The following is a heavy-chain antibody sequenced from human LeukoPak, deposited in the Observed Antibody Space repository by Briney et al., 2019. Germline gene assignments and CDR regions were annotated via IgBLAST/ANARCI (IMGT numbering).Heavy chain of an antibody. CDR3: ARHLAAVAGVNWFDP. Sequence: SETLSLTCAVYGGSFSGYYWSWIRQPPGKGLEWIGEINHSGSTNYNPSLKSRVTISVDTSKNQFSLKLSSVTAADTAVYYCARHLAAVAGVNWFDPWGQGTLVTVSS. CDR1: GGSFSGYY. J-gene: IGHJ5*02. D-gene: IGHD6-19*01. CDR2: INHSGST. V-gene: IGHV4-34*01.